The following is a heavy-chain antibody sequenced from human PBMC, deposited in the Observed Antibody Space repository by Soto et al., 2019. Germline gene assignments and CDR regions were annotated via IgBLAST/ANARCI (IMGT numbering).Heavy chain of an antibody. CDR2: ISYDGSNQ. J-gene: IGHJ2*01. CDR3: AKVGLRGYMGYGWYFDL. Sequence: QVQLVESGGGVVQPGRSLRLSCAASGFTFSSYGMHWVRQAPGKGLAWVAVISYDGSNQYYADSVKGRFTISRDNSKNTLSLQMNSRRAEDTAVYYCAKVGLRGYMGYGWYFDLWGRCTLVTVSS. V-gene: IGHV3-30*18. CDR1: GFTFSSYG. D-gene: IGHD5-12*01.